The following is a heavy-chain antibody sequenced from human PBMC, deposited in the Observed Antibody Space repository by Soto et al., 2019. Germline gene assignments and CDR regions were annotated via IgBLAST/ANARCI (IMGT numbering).Heavy chain of an antibody. CDR1: GFTFNNYA. CDR2: ISGTGGST. Sequence: LRLSCAASGFTFNNYAMSWVRQAPGKGLEWVSGISGTGGSTYYADSVKGRFTISRDNSKNTLYLQMNSLRAEDTAVYYCAKDKSYYYGSGSSNIFDYWGQGTLVTVSS. J-gene: IGHJ4*02. V-gene: IGHV3-23*01. D-gene: IGHD3-10*01. CDR3: AKDKSYYYGSGSSNIFDY.